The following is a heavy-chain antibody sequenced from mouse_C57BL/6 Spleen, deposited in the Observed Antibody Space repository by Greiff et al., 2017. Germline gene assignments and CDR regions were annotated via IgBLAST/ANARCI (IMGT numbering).Heavy chain of an antibody. D-gene: IGHD4-1*01. J-gene: IGHJ4*01. CDR2: IDPSDSYT. Sequence: QVQLQQPGAELVMPGASVKLSCKASGYTFTSYWMHWVKQRPGQGLEWIGEIDPSDSYTNYNQKFKGKSTLTVDKSSSTAYMQLSSLTSEDSAVYYCARLGVGAMDYWGQGTSVTVSS. CDR1: GYTFTSYW. V-gene: IGHV1-69*01. CDR3: ARLGVGAMDY.